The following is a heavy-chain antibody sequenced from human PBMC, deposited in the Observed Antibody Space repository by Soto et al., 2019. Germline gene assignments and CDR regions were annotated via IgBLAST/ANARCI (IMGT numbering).Heavy chain of an antibody. CDR1: GFTFSDYY. CDR2: ISSSGRTI. V-gene: IGHV3-11*01. Sequence: PGGSLRLSCAASGFTFSDYYMNWIRQAPGKGLEWISYISSSGRTIYYADSVKGRFTISRDNAKNSLYLQMNSLRADDTAVYYCARPGSSYSSGWESIDYWGQGTLVTVSS. CDR3: ARPGSSYSSGWESIDY. D-gene: IGHD6-19*01. J-gene: IGHJ4*02.